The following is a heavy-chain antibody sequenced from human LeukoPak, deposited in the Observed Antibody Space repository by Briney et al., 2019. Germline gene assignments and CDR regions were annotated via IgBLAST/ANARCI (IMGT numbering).Heavy chain of an antibody. Sequence: GGSLRLSCAASGFTFSSYSMNWVRQAPGKGLEWVSYISSSGSTIYYADSVKGRFTISRDNAKNSLYLQMNSLRAEDTAVYYCARYTVTTSAFDIWGQGTMVTVSS. D-gene: IGHD4-17*01. CDR2: ISSSGSTI. J-gene: IGHJ3*02. CDR1: GFTFSSYS. CDR3: ARYTVTTSAFDI. V-gene: IGHV3-48*04.